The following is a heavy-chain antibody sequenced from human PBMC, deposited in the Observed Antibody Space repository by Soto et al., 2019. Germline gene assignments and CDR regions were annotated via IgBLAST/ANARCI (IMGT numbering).Heavy chain of an antibody. CDR3: AGRVSMIAVAPPGGMDV. CDR1: GFTFSSYA. J-gene: IGHJ6*02. V-gene: IGHV3-23*01. Sequence: EVQLLESGGGLVQPGGSLRLSCAASGFTFSSYAMSWVRQAPGKGLEWVSAISGSGGSTYYADSVKGRFTISRDNSKNTLYLQMNSLRAEDTAVYYCAGRVSMIAVAPPGGMDVWGQGTTVTVSS. CDR2: ISGSGGST. D-gene: IGHD3-22*01.